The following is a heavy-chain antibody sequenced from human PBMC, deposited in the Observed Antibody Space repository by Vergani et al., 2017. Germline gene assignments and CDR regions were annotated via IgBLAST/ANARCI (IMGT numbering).Heavy chain of an antibody. Sequence: EVQLLESGGGLVQPGGSLRLSCAASGFTFSSYAMSWVRQAPGKGLEWVSAISGSGGSTYYADSVKGRFTISRDKSKNTLYLQMNSLRAEDTAVCYCAKGDGYMPSFFAWGQGTLVTVSS. CDR3: AKGDGYMPSFFA. CDR2: ISGSGGST. CDR1: GFTFSSYA. J-gene: IGHJ5*02. D-gene: IGHD5-24*01. V-gene: IGHV3-23*01.